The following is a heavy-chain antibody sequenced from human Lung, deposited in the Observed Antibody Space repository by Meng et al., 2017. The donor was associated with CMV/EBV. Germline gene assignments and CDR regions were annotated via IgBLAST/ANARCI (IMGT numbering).Heavy chain of an antibody. CDR1: YSFTNHW. J-gene: IGHJ5*02. D-gene: IGHD1-26*01. CDR2: IDPGNSDT. CDR3: ARRLLSGSYFGAHWFDT. V-gene: IGHV5-51*01. Sequence: YSFTNHWIDWVRQMPGKGLEWMGVIDPGNSDTRCSPSFQGQVTISVDKSINTAYLQWSRLKASDNAMYYCARRLLSGSYFGAHWFDTWGQGTLVTVSS.